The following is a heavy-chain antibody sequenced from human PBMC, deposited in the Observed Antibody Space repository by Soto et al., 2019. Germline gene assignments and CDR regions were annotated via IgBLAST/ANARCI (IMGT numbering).Heavy chain of an antibody. J-gene: IGHJ6*02. V-gene: IGHV1-69*01. Sequence: QVQLVQSGAEMKKPGSSVKVSCKASGGTFSSYSISWVRQAPGQGLDWMGGIIPIFGSANYAQNFQGRVTITADESTTTASMELSSLTSEYTAVHHCAVPFWSGYYPYSCSAMAVWGQGTTVTVSS. CDR3: AVPFWSGYYPYSCSAMAV. D-gene: IGHD3-3*01. CDR1: GGTFSSYS. CDR2: IIPIFGSA.